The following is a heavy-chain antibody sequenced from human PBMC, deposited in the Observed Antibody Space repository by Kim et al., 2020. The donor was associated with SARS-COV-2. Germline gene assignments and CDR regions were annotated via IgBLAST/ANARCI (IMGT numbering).Heavy chain of an antibody. Sequence: SETLSLTCSVSGVSISSGGYYWTWIRQRPGKGLEWIGYILHSGATFYNPALRSRLSMSTDASESHFSLHLSSVTVADTAVYYCGRTMRYSDGEIDPWGQG. CDR2: ILHSGAT. J-gene: IGHJ5*02. D-gene: IGHD5-12*01. CDR3: GRTMRYSDGEIDP. V-gene: IGHV4-31*03. CDR1: GVSISSGGYY.